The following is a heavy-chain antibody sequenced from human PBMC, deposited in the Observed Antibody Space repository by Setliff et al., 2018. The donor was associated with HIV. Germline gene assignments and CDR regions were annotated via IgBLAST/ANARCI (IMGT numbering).Heavy chain of an antibody. CDR3: ALLEVPLIEGISPAL. Sequence: PSETLSLTCAVYNGSFSEYYWTWVRQPPGKELEWIGEISHGGRSTYNPSLKSRVAISVDTSKNQFSLKLNTVTAADTALYFCALLEVPLIEGISPALWGQGTLVT. CDR1: NGSFSEYY. J-gene: IGHJ4*02. V-gene: IGHV4-34*01. CDR2: ISHGGRS. D-gene: IGHD3-22*01.